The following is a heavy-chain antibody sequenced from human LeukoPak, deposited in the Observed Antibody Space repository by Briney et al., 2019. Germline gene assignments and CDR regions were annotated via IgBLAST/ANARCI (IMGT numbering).Heavy chain of an antibody. J-gene: IGHJ4*02. CDR2: ISYDGSNK. CDR3: ARELSSPPYYDFWSGYYTGGYYFDY. D-gene: IGHD3-3*01. Sequence: PGGSLRLSCAASGFTFSSYAMHWVRQAPGTGLEWVAVISYDGSNKYYADSVKGRFTISRDNSKNTLYLQMNSLRAEDTAVYYCARELSSPPYYDFWSGYYTGGYYFDYWGQGTLVTVSS. V-gene: IGHV3-30*01. CDR1: GFTFSSYA.